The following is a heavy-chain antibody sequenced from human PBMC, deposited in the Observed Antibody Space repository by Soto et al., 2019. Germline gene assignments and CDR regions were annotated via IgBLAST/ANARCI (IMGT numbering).Heavy chain of an antibody. J-gene: IGHJ6*03. CDR1: GGSISSYY. V-gene: IGHV4-59*08. CDR3: ARRGYDILTGYYYYYMDV. D-gene: IGHD3-9*01. Sequence: SETLSLTCTVSGGSISSYYWSWIRQPPGKGLEWIGYIYYSGSTNYNPSLKSRVTISVDTSKNQFSLKLSSATAADTAVYYCARRGYDILTGYYYYYMDVWGKGTTVTVSS. CDR2: IYYSGST.